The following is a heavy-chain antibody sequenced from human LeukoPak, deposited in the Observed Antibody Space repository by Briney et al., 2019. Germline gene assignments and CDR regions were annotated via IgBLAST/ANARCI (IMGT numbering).Heavy chain of an antibody. Sequence: PSETLSLTCTVSGGSISSYYWSWIRQPAGKGLEWIGRIYTSGSTNYNPSLKSRVTISVDTSKNQFSLKLSSVTAADTAVYYCARDRYCSGGSCYYYYYYMDVWGKGTTVTISS. CDR1: GGSISSYY. J-gene: IGHJ6*03. V-gene: IGHV4-4*07. CDR3: ARDRYCSGGSCYYYYYYMDV. D-gene: IGHD2-15*01. CDR2: IYTSGST.